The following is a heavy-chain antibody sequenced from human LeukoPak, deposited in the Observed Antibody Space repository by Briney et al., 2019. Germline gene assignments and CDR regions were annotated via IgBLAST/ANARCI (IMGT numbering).Heavy chain of an antibody. CDR3: AKDSLADIDY. CDR2: IRHDGSIK. V-gene: IGHV3-30*02. Sequence: GGSLRLSCAASGFIFSTYGMYRVRQAPGKGLEWVAFIRHDGSIKNYADSVKGRSTISRDNSKNTLYLQMNSLRAEDTAVYYCAKDSLADIDYWGQGTLVTVSS. CDR1: GFIFSTYG. D-gene: IGHD3-16*01. J-gene: IGHJ4*02.